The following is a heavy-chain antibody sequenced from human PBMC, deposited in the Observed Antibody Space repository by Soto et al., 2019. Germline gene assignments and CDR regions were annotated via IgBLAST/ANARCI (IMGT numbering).Heavy chain of an antibody. V-gene: IGHV3-30-3*01. CDR1: GFTFSSYA. D-gene: IGHD5-18*01. CDR3: ASGYSYGYVGFSSFDP. Sequence: PGGSLRLSCAASGFTFSSYAMHWVRQAPGKGLEWVAVISYDGSNKYYADSVKGRFTISRDNSKNTLYLQMNSLRAEDTAVYYCASGYSYGYVGFSSFDPWGQGTLVT. CDR2: ISYDGSNK. J-gene: IGHJ5*02.